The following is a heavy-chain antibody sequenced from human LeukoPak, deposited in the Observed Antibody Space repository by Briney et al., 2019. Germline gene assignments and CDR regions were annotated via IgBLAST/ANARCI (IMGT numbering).Heavy chain of an antibody. CDR2: ISSSSSYI. J-gene: IGHJ4*02. Sequence: GGSLRLSCAASGFTFSSYSMNWVRQAPGQGLEWVASISSSSSYIYYADSVKGRFSISRGNAKNSLYLQMNSLRAEGTAVYYCARSMVRGANLFDYWGQGTLVTVSS. D-gene: IGHD3-10*01. CDR1: GFTFSSYS. CDR3: ARSMVRGANLFDY. V-gene: IGHV3-21*01.